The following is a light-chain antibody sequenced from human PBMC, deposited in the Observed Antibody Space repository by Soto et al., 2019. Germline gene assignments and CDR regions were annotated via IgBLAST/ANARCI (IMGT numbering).Light chain of an antibody. CDR1: SNDVGGYNY. V-gene: IGLV2-14*01. Sequence: QSALTQPASVSGSPGQSITISCTGTSNDVGGYNYVSWYQQHPGKAPKLMIYEVSNRPSGVSNRFSGSKSGNTASLTISGLQTEDEADYYCSSYTGSSIDVVLGGGTKLTVL. J-gene: IGLJ2*01. CDR3: SSYTGSSIDVV. CDR2: EVS.